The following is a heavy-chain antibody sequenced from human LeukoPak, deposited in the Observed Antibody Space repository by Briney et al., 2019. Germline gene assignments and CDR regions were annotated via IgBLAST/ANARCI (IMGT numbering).Heavy chain of an antibody. Sequence: SETLSLTCTVSGGSISSYYWSWIRQPPGKGLEWIGYIYYSGSTNYNPSLKSRVTISVDTSKNQVSLKLSSMTAADTAVYYCVRETAGACDYWGQGTLVTVSS. CDR1: GGSISSYY. J-gene: IGHJ4*02. D-gene: IGHD1-26*01. CDR3: VRETAGACDY. V-gene: IGHV4-59*12. CDR2: IYYSGST.